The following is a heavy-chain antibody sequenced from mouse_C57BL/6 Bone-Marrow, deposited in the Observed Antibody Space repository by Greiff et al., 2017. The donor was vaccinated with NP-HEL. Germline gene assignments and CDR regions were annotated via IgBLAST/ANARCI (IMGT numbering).Heavy chain of an antibody. CDR2: INPGSGGT. V-gene: IGHV1-54*01. Sequence: QVHVKQSGAELVRPGTSVKVSCKASGYAFTNYLIEWVKQRPGQGLEWIGVINPGSGGTNYNEKFKGKATLTADKSSSTAYMQRSSLTSEDSAVYFCARSGITTKCHFDYWGQGTTLTVSS. D-gene: IGHD2-4*01. CDR3: ARSGITTKCHFDY. CDR1: GYAFTNYL. J-gene: IGHJ2*01.